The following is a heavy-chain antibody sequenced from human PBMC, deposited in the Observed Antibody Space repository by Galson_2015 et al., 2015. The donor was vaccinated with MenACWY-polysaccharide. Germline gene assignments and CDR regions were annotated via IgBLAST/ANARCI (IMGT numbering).Heavy chain of an antibody. Sequence: SLRLSGAASEFTFSNFWMSWVRQAPGKGLEWVANIKQDGGEKYYVDSVEGRFTISRDNAKNSLYLQMNSLRAEDTAIYYCARVRVIRGSSYFDYWGQGTLVTVSS. J-gene: IGHJ4*02. V-gene: IGHV3-7*01. CDR3: ARVRVIRGSSYFDY. CDR2: IKQDGGEK. CDR1: EFTFSNFW. D-gene: IGHD6-6*01.